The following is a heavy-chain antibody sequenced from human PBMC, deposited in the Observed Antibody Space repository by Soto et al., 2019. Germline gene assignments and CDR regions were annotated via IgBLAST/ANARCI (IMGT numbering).Heavy chain of an antibody. Sequence: QVQLVESGGGVVQPGRSLRLSCAASGFTFSSYGMHWVRQAPGKGLEWVAVISYDGSNKYYADSVKGRFTISRDNSKNTLYLQMNSLRAEDTAVYYGANLGDSSGWAGYYYGMDVWGQGTTVTVSS. CDR1: GFTFSSYG. V-gene: IGHV3-30*18. CDR2: ISYDGSNK. D-gene: IGHD6-19*01. CDR3: ANLGDSSGWAGYYYGMDV. J-gene: IGHJ6*02.